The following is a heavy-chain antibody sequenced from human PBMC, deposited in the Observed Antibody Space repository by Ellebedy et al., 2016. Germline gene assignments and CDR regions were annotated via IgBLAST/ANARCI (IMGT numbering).Heavy chain of an antibody. CDR1: GFTFSSYW. D-gene: IGHD3-16*01. Sequence: GGSLRLSXAASGFTFSSYWMHWVRQAPGKGLVWVSRINSDGSSTSYADSVKGRFTISRDNAKSSLFLQMNSLRAEDTAVYYCARGVGGTSLNWFDPWGQGTLVTVSS. CDR3: ARGVGGTSLNWFDP. CDR2: INSDGSST. J-gene: IGHJ5*02. V-gene: IGHV3-74*01.